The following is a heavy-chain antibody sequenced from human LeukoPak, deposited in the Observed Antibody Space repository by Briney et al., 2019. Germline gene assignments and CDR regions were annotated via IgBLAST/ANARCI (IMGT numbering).Heavy chain of an antibody. CDR1: GFTFRNYW. D-gene: IGHD2-21*01. CDR2: INSDGSST. CDR3: ARGGFGIVVVSAIDY. V-gene: IGHV3-74*01. Sequence: GGSLRLSCAASGFTFRNYWMHWVRQAPGKGLVWVSRINSDGSSTTYADSVKGRFTMSRDNAKNTLYLQMNSLRAEDTAVYYCARGGFGIVVVSAIDYWGQGTTVTVSS. J-gene: IGHJ4*03.